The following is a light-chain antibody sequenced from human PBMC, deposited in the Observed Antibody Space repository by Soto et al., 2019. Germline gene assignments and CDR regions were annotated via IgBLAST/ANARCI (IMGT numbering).Light chain of an antibody. Sequence: SYELTQPPSVSVAPGQTARITCGGNNIGSKGVHWYHQNPGQAPVLVVYDDSDRPSGLPERFSGSNSGNTATLTISRVEAGDEADYYCRVWDSSSDHVVFGGGTKLTVL. V-gene: IGLV3-21*02. CDR3: RVWDSSSDHVV. CDR1: NIGSKG. CDR2: DDS. J-gene: IGLJ2*01.